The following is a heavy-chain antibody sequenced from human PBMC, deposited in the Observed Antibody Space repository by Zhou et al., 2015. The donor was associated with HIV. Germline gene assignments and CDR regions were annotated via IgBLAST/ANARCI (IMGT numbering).Heavy chain of an antibody. CDR2: ITSYDSST. V-gene: IGHV3-74*01. J-gene: IGHJ4*02. CDR1: GLTFRSYA. D-gene: IGHD5-12*01. CDR3: AKEGPGGYSGYDPGSFDY. Sequence: VQLVESGGGVVQPGRSLRLSCAASGLTFRSYAMHWVRQAPGKGLVWVSSITSYDSSTRYADSVKGRFTISRDNAKDTLYLQMNSLRPEDTAVYYCAKEGPGGYSGYDPGSFDYWGQGTLVTVSS.